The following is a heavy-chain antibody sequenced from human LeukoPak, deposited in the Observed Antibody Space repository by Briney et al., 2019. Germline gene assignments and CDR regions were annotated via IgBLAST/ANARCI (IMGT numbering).Heavy chain of an antibody. V-gene: IGHV4-4*02. CDR3: ARGGSYHSGEIDY. J-gene: IGHJ4*02. CDR2: IYHSGST. D-gene: IGHD2-15*01. Sequence: GSLRLSCAASGFTFSHYAMHWVRQPPGKGLEWIGEIYHSGSTNYNPSLKSRVTISVDKSKNQFSLKLSSVTAADTAVYYCARGGSYHSGEIDYWGQGTLVTVSS. CDR1: GFTFSHYA.